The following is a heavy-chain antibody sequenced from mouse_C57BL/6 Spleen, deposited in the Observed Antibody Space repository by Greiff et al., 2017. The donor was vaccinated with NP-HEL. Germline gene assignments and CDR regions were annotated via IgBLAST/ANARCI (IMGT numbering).Heavy chain of an antibody. J-gene: IGHJ3*01. CDR2: LLPGSGST. V-gene: IGHV1-9*01. CDR1: GYPFTGYW. D-gene: IGHD2-2*01. Sequence: VQLQQSGAELMKPGASVKLSCKATGYPFTGYWIEWVKQRPGPGLEWIGELLPGSGSTNYNEKFKGKATFTADTSSNTAYMQLSSLTTEDSAIYYWAREGDDGGAWVAYGGQGTLVTVAA. CDR3: AREGDDGGAWVAY.